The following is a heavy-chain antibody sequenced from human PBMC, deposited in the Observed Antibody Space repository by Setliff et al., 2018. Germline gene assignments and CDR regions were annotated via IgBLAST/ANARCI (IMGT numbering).Heavy chain of an antibody. Sequence: TLSLTCTVTGGSFDSGTHYWSWIRQPAGKVPEWIGLIQGTGNTNYNPSLQSRATISIDTSKNQISLKITSVTAADTALYSCAGTPARGTTWLSPFDYWGQGIQVTVSS. CDR3: AGTPARGTTWLSPFDY. J-gene: IGHJ4*02. V-gene: IGHV4-61*02. CDR1: GGSFDSGTHY. D-gene: IGHD3-9*01. CDR2: IQGTGNT.